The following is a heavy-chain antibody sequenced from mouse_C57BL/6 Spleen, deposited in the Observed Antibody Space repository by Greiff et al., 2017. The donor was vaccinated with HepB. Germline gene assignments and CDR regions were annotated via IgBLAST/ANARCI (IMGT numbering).Heavy chain of an antibody. V-gene: IGHV2-2*01. Sequence: QVQLKESGPGLVQPSQSLSITCTVSGFSLTSYGVHWVRQSPGKGLEWLGVIWSGGSTDYNAAFISRLSISKDNSKSQVFFKMNSLQADDTAIYYCARRGTTAVETWFAYWGQGTLVTVSA. CDR1: GFSLTSYG. CDR2: IWSGGST. CDR3: ARRGTTAVETWFAY. J-gene: IGHJ3*01. D-gene: IGHD1-1*01.